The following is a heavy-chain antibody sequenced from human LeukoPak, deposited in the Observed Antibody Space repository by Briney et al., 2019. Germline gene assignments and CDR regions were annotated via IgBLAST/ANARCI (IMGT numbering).Heavy chain of an antibody. J-gene: IGHJ4*02. CDR2: IYYSGSS. CDR1: GGSISSSSSY. Sequence: SETLSLTCTVSGGSISSSSSYWGWIRQPPGKGLEWIGSIYYSGSSFDNPALKSRVTISVDTSKNQFSLKLSSVTAADTAVYYCARVIPYSSGWEYWGQGTLVTVSS. V-gene: IGHV4-39*01. D-gene: IGHD6-19*01. CDR3: ARVIPYSSGWEY.